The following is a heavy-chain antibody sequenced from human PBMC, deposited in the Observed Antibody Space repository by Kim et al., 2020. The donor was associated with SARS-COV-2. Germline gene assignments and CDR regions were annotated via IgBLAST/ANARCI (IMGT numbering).Heavy chain of an antibody. Sequence: ASVKVSCKASGYTFTSYGISWVRQAPGQGLEWMGWISAYNGNTNYAQKLQGRVTMTTDTSTSTAYMELRSLRSDDTAVYYCARVGPVYSSSGYFDYWGQGTLVTVSS. CDR3: ARVGPVYSSSGYFDY. CDR1: GYTFTSYG. V-gene: IGHV1-18*01. CDR2: ISAYNGNT. D-gene: IGHD6-6*01. J-gene: IGHJ4*02.